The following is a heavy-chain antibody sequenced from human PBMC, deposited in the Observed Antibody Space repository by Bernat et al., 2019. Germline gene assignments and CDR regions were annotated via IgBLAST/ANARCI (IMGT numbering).Heavy chain of an antibody. CDR1: GFTFSSYG. Sequence: QVQLVESGGGVVQPGGSLRLSCAASGFTFSSYGMHWVRQAPGKGLEWVAFIRYDGSNKYYADSVKGRFTISRDNSKNTLYLQMNSLRAEDTAVYYCAESGYSSSWLLYYWGQGTLVTVSS. CDR3: AESGYSSSWLLYY. V-gene: IGHV3-30*02. D-gene: IGHD6-13*01. CDR2: IRYDGSNK. J-gene: IGHJ4*02.